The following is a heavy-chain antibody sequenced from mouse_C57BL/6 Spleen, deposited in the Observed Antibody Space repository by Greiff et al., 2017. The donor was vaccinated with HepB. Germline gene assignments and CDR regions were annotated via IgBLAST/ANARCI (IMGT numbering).Heavy chain of an antibody. CDR3: ARGSSGWDY. CDR1: GYTFTDYY. V-gene: IGHV1-26*01. D-gene: IGHD3-2*02. J-gene: IGHJ2*01. CDR2: INPNNGGT. Sequence: EVQLQQSGPELVKPGASVKISCKASGYTFTDYYMNWVKQTQGKSLEWIGDINPNNGGTSYNQKFKGRATLTVDKSSSTAYMELRSLTSEDSAVYYCARGSSGWDYWGQGTTLTVSS.